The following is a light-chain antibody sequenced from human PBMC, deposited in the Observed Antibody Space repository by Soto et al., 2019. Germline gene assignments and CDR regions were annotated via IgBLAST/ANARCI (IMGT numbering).Light chain of an antibody. CDR1: QGISLS. Sequence: IQLTQSPSSLSASVGDSVTITCRASQGISLSLAWFHQKPGEAPTLLIYDASSLERGVPSRFGGSGSGADFTLSINGLRPEDLGTYFCQQFAYYPVTFGQGTRLEI. CDR3: QQFAYYPVT. J-gene: IGKJ5*01. CDR2: DAS. V-gene: IGKV1D-13*01.